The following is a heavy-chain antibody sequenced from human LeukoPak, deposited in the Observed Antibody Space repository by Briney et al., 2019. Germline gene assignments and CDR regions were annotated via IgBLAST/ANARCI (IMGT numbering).Heavy chain of an antibody. CDR1: GGTFSSYA. J-gene: IGHJ5*02. CDR2: IIPIFGTA. D-gene: IGHD3-9*01. Sequence: ASVKVSCKASGGTFSSYAISWVRQAPGQGLEWVGGIIPIFGTANYAQKFQGRVTITADESTSTAYMELSSLRSEDTAVYYCAWGYDILTGYNWFDPWGQGTLVTVSS. CDR3: AWGYDILTGYNWFDP. V-gene: IGHV1-69*13.